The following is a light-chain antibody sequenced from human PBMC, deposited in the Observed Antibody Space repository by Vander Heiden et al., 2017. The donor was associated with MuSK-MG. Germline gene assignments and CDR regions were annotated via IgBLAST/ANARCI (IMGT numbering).Light chain of an antibody. V-gene: IGKV1-9*01. CDR1: QGISSY. Sequence: DIQLTRSPSFLSSPVGDRVTITSRASQGISSYLAWYLQRPGKAPKLLIYAASTLPSGVPARFSGSGSGTEFTLTISSLQPEDFATYYCIQLNSYPFTFGGGTKVEIK. CDR2: AAS. J-gene: IGKJ4*01. CDR3: IQLNSYPFT.